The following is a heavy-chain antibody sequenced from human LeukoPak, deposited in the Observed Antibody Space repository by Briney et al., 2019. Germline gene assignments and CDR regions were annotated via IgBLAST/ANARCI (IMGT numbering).Heavy chain of an antibody. CDR2: IYYTGST. V-gene: IGHV4-39*01. CDR3: ARVYYDFWSGYEYDAFDI. J-gene: IGHJ3*02. CDR1: SGTISSSSYF. D-gene: IGHD3-3*01. Sequence: PSETLSLTCNVSSGTISSSSYFWGWIRQPPGNGLEWIGNIYYTGSTHYNPSLKSRLTISVDTSKNQFSLKLSSVTAADTAVYYCARVYYDFWSGYEYDAFDIWGQGTMVTVSS.